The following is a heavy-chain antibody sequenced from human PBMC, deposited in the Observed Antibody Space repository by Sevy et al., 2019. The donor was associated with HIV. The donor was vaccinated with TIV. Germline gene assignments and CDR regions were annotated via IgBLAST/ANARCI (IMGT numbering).Heavy chain of an antibody. CDR3: ASSRYCGGDCYFEYFQH. CDR1: GGSFSGYY. Sequence: SETLSLTCAVYGGSFSGYYWSWIRQPPGKGLEWIVEINHSGSTNYNPSLKSRVTISVDTSKNQFSLKLSSVTAADTAVYYCASSRYCGGDCYFEYFQHWGQGTLVTVSP. D-gene: IGHD2-21*01. J-gene: IGHJ1*01. CDR2: INHSGST. V-gene: IGHV4-34*01.